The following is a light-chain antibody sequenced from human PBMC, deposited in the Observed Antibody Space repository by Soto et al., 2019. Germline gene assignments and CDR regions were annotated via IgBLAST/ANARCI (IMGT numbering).Light chain of an antibody. CDR1: QSLLYSSNNRDY. V-gene: IGKV4-1*01. Sequence: DIVMTQSPDSLAVSLGERATINCKSIQSLLYSSNNRDYLAWHQQKPGQPPKVLIYWASTRESGVPDRFSGSGSGTDFTLTISSLQAEDVAVYYCQQYYTPPYTFGQGTKLEIK. CDR2: WAS. J-gene: IGKJ2*01. CDR3: QQYYTPPYT.